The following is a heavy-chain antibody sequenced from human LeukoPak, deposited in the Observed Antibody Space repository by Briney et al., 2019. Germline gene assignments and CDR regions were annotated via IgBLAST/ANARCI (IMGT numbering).Heavy chain of an antibody. Sequence: PGGSLGLSCAAAGFTFSSYGMHWVRQAPGKGLEWVAVISYDGSNKYYADSVKGRFTISRDNSKNTLYLQMNSLRAEDTAVYYCAKAIAPRPLNYYYYGMDVWGQGTTVTVSS. CDR3: AKAIAPRPLNYYYYGMDV. CDR2: ISYDGSNK. J-gene: IGHJ6*02. D-gene: IGHD6-6*01. V-gene: IGHV3-30*18. CDR1: GFTFSSYG.